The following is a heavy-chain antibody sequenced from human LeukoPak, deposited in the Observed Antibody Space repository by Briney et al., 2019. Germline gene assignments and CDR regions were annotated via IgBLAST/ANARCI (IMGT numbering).Heavy chain of an antibody. CDR3: ARATLNYYDSSGYPLDY. CDR1: GYTFTGYY. Sequence: ASVKVSCKASGYTFTGYYMHWVRQAPGQGLEWMGRINPNSGGANYALKFQGRVTMTRDTSISTAYMELSRLRSGDTAVYYCARATLNYYDSSGYPLDYWGQGTLVTVSS. D-gene: IGHD3-22*01. CDR2: INPNSGGA. J-gene: IGHJ4*02. V-gene: IGHV1-2*06.